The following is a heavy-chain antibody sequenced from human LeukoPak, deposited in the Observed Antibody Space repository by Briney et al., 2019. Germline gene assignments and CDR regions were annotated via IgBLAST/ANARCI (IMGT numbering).Heavy chain of an antibody. CDR3: ARGDYYDGGGRNWFDP. Sequence: PSETLSLTCTLSGGSISSSYWSWIRQPAGKGLEWIGRIYTSGTTNYNPSLKSRVTMSVDTSKNQFSLRLTSMTAADTAVYFCARGDYYDGGGRNWFDPWGQGTLVTVSS. V-gene: IGHV4-4*07. CDR1: GGSISSSY. D-gene: IGHD3-16*01. CDR2: IYTSGTT. J-gene: IGHJ5*02.